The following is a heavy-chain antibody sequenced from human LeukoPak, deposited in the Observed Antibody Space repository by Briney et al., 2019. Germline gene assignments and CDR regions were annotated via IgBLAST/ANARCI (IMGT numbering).Heavy chain of an antibody. J-gene: IGHJ5*02. D-gene: IGHD3-9*01. Sequence: SETLSLTCAVYGGSFSGYYWSWIRQPPGKGLEWIGEINHSGSTNYNPSLKSRVTISVDTSKNQFSLKLSSVTAADTAVYYCAREGLVRYFDWLPEGDWFDPWGQRTLVTVSS. CDR3: AREGLVRYFDWLPEGDWFDP. CDR1: GGSFSGYY. CDR2: INHSGST. V-gene: IGHV4-34*01.